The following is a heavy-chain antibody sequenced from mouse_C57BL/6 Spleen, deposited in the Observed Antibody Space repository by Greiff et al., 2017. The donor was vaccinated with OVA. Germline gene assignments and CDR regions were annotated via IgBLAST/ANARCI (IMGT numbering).Heavy chain of an antibody. CDR1: GYTFTSYW. J-gene: IGHJ4*01. CDR2: INPSSGYT. CDR3: ARPMVTTGYYAMDY. Sequence: VQLQQSGAELAKPGASVKLSCKASGYTFTSYWMHWVKQRPGQGLEWIGYINPSSGYTKYNQKFKDKATLPADKSSSTAYMQLSSLTYEDSAVYYCARPMVTTGYYAMDYWGQGTSVTVSS. D-gene: IGHD2-2*01. V-gene: IGHV1-7*01.